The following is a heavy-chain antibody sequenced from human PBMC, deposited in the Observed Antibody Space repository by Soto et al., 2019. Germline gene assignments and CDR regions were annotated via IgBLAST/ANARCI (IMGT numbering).Heavy chain of an antibody. J-gene: IGHJ6*02. Sequence: GASVKVSCKASGYTFTCYGISWVRQAPGQGLEWMGWISAYNGNTNYAQKLQGRVTMTTDTSTSTAYMELRSLRSDDTAVYYCARALFLEWLSGTYYYYGMDVWGQGTTVTVSS. CDR1: GYTFTCYG. CDR2: ISAYNGNT. V-gene: IGHV1-18*01. D-gene: IGHD3-3*01. CDR3: ARALFLEWLSGTYYYYGMDV.